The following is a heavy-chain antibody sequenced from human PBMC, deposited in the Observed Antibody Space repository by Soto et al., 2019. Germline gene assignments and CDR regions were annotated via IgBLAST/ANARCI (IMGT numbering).Heavy chain of an antibody. J-gene: IGHJ4*02. V-gene: IGHV4-39*07. Sequence: SETLSLTCTVSGGSISSSSYYWGWIRQPPGKGLEWIGSIYYSGSTYYNPSLKSRVTISVDTSKNQFSLKLSSVTAADTAVYYCARTYGVRFDYWGQGTLVTVSS. CDR3: ARTYGVRFDY. CDR1: GGSISSSSYY. D-gene: IGHD3-10*01. CDR2: IYYSGST.